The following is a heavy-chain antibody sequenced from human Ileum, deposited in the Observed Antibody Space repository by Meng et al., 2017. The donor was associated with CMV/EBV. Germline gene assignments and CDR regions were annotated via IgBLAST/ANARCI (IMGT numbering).Heavy chain of an antibody. D-gene: IGHD1-26*01. Sequence: GESLKISCAASGFVFSNYAMDWVRQTAEKGLEWVAAISDSGHDTFYAPSVEGRFTISRDNAKNSLFLQMNSLGAEDTAVYYCATHWRGTGSYCLDYWGQGTLVTVSS. CDR3: ATHWRGTGSYCLDY. CDR2: ISDSGHDT. CDR1: GFVFSNYA. J-gene: IGHJ4*02. V-gene: IGHV3-21*06.